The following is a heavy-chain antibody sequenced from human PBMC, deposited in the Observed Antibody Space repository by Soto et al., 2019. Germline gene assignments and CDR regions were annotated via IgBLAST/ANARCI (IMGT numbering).Heavy chain of an antibody. J-gene: IGHJ4*02. D-gene: IGHD6-13*01. CDR3: ARDRAAGGFDY. CDR2: ISSSSSTI. CDR1: GFTFSSYS. V-gene: IGHV3-48*02. Sequence: EVQLVESGGGLVQPGGSLRLSCAASGFTFSSYSMNWVRQAPGKGLEWVSYISSSSSTIYYADSVKGRFTISRDNAKNSLSLQMNSLRDEDTAVYYCARDRAAGGFDYWGQGTLVTVSS.